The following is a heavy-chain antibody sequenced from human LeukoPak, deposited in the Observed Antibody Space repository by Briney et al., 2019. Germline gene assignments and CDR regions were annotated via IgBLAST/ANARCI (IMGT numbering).Heavy chain of an antibody. D-gene: IGHD6-13*01. J-gene: IGHJ4*02. V-gene: IGHV3-23*01. CDR3: ARGLRIAAAGRIDY. CDR2: ISGSGGST. CDR1: GFTFSSYA. Sequence: GGSMRLSCAASGFTFSSYAMSWVRQAPGKGLEWVSAISGSGGSTYYADSVKGRFTISRDNSKNTLYLQMNSLRAEDTAVYYCARGLRIAAAGRIDYWGQGTLVTVSS.